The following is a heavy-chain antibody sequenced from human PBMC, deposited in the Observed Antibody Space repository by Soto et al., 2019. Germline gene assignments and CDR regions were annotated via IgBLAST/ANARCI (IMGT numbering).Heavy chain of an antibody. V-gene: IGHV5-10-1*01. CDR2: IDPSDCYT. D-gene: IGHD6-6*01. CDR3: ARRKVAARPPGYGMDV. CDR1: GYSLTSYW. Sequence: GESLKISCKGSGYSLTSYWISWVRQMPGKGLEWMGRIDPSDCYTNYSPSFQGHVTISADKSISTAYLQWSSLKASDTAMYYCARRKVAARPPGYGMDVWGQGTTVTVSS. J-gene: IGHJ6*02.